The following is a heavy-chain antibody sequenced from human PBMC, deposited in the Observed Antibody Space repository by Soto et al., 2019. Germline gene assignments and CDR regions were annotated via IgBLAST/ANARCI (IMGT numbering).Heavy chain of an antibody. J-gene: IGHJ6*02. CDR3: AKDRVFDFWSGYTYYYGMDV. D-gene: IGHD3-3*01. Sequence: GGSLRLSCAASGFTFSSYGMHWVRQAPGKGLEWVAVISYDGSNKYYADSVKGRFTISRDNSKNTLYLQMNSLRAEDTAVYYCAKDRVFDFWSGYTYYYGMDVWGQGTTVTVSS. V-gene: IGHV3-30*18. CDR2: ISYDGSNK. CDR1: GFTFSSYG.